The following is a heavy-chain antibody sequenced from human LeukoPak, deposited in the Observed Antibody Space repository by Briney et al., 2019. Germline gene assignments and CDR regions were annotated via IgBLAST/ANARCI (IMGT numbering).Heavy chain of an antibody. J-gene: IGHJ3*02. CDR1: GFTFSNFA. CDR3: ARDPNGDYIGAFDM. D-gene: IGHD4-17*01. Sequence: GGSLRLSCAASGFTFSNFALMWVRQAPGRGLEWVSAIRGADGSTVYADSVKGRFTISRDNSKNTPYLQMIGLRAEDAAVYYCARDPNGDYIGAFDMWGPGTLVTVSS. CDR2: IRGADGST. V-gene: IGHV3-23*01.